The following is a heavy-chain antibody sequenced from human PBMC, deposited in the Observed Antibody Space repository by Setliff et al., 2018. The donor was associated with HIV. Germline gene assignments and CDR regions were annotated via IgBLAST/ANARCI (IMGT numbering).Heavy chain of an antibody. Sequence: ASVKVSCKTSGYTFTSYDINWVRQATGRGLEWMGWMNPNSGNRGYAQKFQGRVTISRNTSISTTYMELSGLRSEDTAVYYCARGRGRYYDSRSYLDYWGQGTLVTVSS. CDR3: ARGRGRYYDSRSYLDY. J-gene: IGHJ4*02. V-gene: IGHV1-8*03. CDR2: MNPNSGNR. CDR1: GYTFTSYD. D-gene: IGHD3-22*01.